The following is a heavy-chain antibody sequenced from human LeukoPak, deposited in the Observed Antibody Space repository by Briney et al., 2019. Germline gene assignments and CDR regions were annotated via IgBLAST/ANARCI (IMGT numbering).Heavy chain of an antibody. V-gene: IGHV3-23*01. CDR1: GFSFSSYA. CDR2: ISGDGTRT. Sequence: GGSLRLSCAASGFSFSSYAMTWARQAPVKGLEWVSAISGDGTRTYYAVSVKGRFTISRDNSKSTLYLGMSSLRVEDTAIYYCAKWPEGAMDYFDYWGQGTLVTVSS. CDR3: AKWPEGAMDYFDY. D-gene: IGHD3-16*01. J-gene: IGHJ4*02.